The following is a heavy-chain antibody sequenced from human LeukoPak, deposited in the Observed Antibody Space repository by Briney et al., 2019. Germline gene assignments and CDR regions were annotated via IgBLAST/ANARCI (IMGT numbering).Heavy chain of an antibody. CDR1: GFTFNNYA. CDR2: ISGSGDDT. D-gene: IGHD3-16*01. J-gene: IGHJ4*02. CDR3: AKETYSGFFDY. V-gene: IGHV3-23*01. Sequence: PGGSLRLSCAASGFTFNNYAMAWVRQAPGKGLGWVSAISGSGDDTYYADSVKGRFTISRDNSKNTLYLQMYSLRAEDTAVYYCAKETYSGFFDYWGQGTLVTVSS.